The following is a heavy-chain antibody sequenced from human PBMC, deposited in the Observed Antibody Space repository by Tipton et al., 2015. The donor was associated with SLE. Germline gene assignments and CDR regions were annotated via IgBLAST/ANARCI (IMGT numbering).Heavy chain of an antibody. CDR3: ARGGKQQLVHGIDY. J-gene: IGHJ4*02. CDR1: GGSISSHY. CDR2: IYYSGST. V-gene: IGHV4-59*11. D-gene: IGHD6-13*01. Sequence: LSLTCTVSGGSISSHYWSWIRQPPGKGLEWIGYIYYSGSTNYNPSLKSRVTISVDTSKNQFSLKLSSVTAADTAVYYCARGGKQQLVHGIDYWGQGTLVTVSS.